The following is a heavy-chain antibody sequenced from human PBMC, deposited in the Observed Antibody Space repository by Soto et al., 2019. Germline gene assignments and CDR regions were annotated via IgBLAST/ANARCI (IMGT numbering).Heavy chain of an antibody. D-gene: IGHD3-22*01. Sequence: GGSLRLSCAASGFTFSSYGMHWVRQAPGKGLEWVAVISYDGSNKYYADSVRGRFTISRDNSKNTLYLQMNSPRAEDTAVYYCAKAQNYYDSSGYYPSWGQGTLVTVSS. CDR2: ISYDGSNK. V-gene: IGHV3-30*18. CDR3: AKAQNYYDSSGYYPS. J-gene: IGHJ5*02. CDR1: GFTFSSYG.